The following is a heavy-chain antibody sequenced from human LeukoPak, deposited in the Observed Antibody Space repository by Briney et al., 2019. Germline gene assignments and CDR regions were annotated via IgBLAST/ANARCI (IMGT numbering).Heavy chain of an antibody. CDR3: ARERPGSRVLDY. V-gene: IGHV3-66*01. CDR1: GFIVSNNH. CDR2: IYSGDTT. D-gene: IGHD3-10*01. J-gene: IGHJ4*02. Sequence: GGSLRLSCAAPGFIVSNNHINWIRQAPGKGLEWVSIIYSGDTTYYSDSVKGRFILSSDNSKNMLYLQMNSLRVEDTAVYYCARERPGSRVLDYWGQGTVVTVSS.